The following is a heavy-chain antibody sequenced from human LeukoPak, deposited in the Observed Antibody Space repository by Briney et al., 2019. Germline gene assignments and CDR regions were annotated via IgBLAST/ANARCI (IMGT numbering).Heavy chain of an antibody. D-gene: IGHD4-17*01. V-gene: IGHV4-59*08. CDR2: INYSGSA. CDR1: GGSISSYY. J-gene: IGHJ3*02. Sequence: PSETLSLTCTVSGGSISSYYWSWIRQFPGKGLEWIAYINYSGSASYNPSLKSRVTMSVDTSKQFSLSLSSVTAADTAVYYCARHNYDDYVFDIWGQGTKVTVSS. CDR3: ARHNYDDYVFDI.